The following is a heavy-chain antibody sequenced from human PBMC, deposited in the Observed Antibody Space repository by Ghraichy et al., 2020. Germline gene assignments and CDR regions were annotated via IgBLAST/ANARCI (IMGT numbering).Heavy chain of an antibody. J-gene: IGHJ6*02. V-gene: IGHV3-30-3*01. CDR1: RFTFSGYS. CDR2: ISYDGSNK. D-gene: IGHD6-13*01. CDR3: ARDIKSSSWSYYYYAMDV. Sequence: GGSPRLSCAASRFTFSGYSMHWVRQAPGKGLEWVAVISYDGSNKYFADSVKGRFTISRDNSKNTVYLQMNSLRAEDTAVYYCARDIKSSSWSYYYYAMDVWGQGTTVTVSS.